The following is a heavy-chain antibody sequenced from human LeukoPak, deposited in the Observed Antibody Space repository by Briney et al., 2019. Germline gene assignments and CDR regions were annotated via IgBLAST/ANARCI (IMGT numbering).Heavy chain of an antibody. D-gene: IGHD5-18*01. CDR2: IYHSGST. CDR3: ARVDTAMVTHYGMDV. V-gene: IGHV4-30-2*01. CDR1: GGSISSGGYS. J-gene: IGHJ6*02. Sequence: SETLSLTCAVSGGSISSGGYSWSWIRQPPGKGLEWIGYIYHSGSTYYNPSLKSRVTISVDRSKNQFSLKLSSVTAADTAVYYCARVDTAMVTHYGMDVWGQGTTVTVSS.